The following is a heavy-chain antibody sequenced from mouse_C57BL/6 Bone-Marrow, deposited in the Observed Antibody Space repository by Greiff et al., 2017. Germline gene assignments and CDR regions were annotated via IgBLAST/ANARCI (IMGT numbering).Heavy chain of an antibody. D-gene: IGHD1-1*01. Sequence: DVQLVESEGGLVQPGSSMKLSCTASGFTFSDYYMAWVRQVPEKGLEWVANINYDGSRPYYLDSLKSRFIISRDNAKNILYLQISSLKSEDTATYYCARSDYYGSSYDWDFDVWGTGTTVTVSS. CDR1: GFTFSDYY. CDR3: ARSDYYGSSYDWDFDV. V-gene: IGHV5-16*01. CDR2: INYDGSRP. J-gene: IGHJ1*03.